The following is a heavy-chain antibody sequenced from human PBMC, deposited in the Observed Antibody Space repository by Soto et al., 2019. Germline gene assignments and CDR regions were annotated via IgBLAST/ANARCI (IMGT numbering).Heavy chain of an antibody. D-gene: IGHD6-19*01. CDR3: ESHGAAIWLGY. V-gene: IGHV5-10-1*01. CDR1: GYTFSGHL. J-gene: IGHJ4*02. CDR2: IDPSDSYI. Sequence: PGESLKISCETSGYTFSGHLNRWVRQVPGKGLQWMGNIDPSDSYINYNPAFRGHVTFSVDKSSSTAYLHWRSLGPSDTAIYYCESHGAAIWLGYWGQGTQVTVSS.